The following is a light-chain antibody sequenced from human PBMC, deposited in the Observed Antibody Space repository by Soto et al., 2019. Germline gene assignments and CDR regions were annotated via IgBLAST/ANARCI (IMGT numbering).Light chain of an antibody. Sequence: EIVLTQSPGTLSLSPGERATLSCRASQSVSSSYLGWYQQKPGQAPRLLIYGASSRATGIPDRFSGSGSGTDFTLTISRLEPEDFAVYYCQQYGSSPLTFSGGTKVEIK. J-gene: IGKJ4*01. V-gene: IGKV3-20*01. CDR3: QQYGSSPLT. CDR2: GAS. CDR1: QSVSSSY.